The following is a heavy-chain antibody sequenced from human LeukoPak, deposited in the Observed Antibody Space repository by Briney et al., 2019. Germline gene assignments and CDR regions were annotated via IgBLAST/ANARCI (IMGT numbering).Heavy chain of an antibody. CDR3: ARGVEPLAANTLAY. V-gene: IGHV3-53*01. CDR2: LYSDGNT. D-gene: IGHD1-14*01. CDR1: GFTVITND. J-gene: IGHJ4*02. Sequence: WGTLRLSCAASGFTVITNDMTWVRQAPGKGLEWVSVLYSDGNTKYADSVQGRFTISRDNSKNTLYLEMNSLSPDDTAVYYCARGVEPLAANTLAYWGQGTLVTVPS.